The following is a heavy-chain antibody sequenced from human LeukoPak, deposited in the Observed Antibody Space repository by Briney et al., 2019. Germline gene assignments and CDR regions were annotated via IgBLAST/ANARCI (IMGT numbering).Heavy chain of an antibody. CDR2: FYSGGDT. Sequence: PGGSLRLSCAASGFTVSSNYMSWVRQAPGKGLEWVSVFYSGGDTYYTDSVKGRFTISRDNSKNTLSLQMNSLRAEDTAVYYCARAGGYSYGPIDYWGQGTLVTVSS. J-gene: IGHJ4*02. CDR3: ARAGGYSYGPIDY. D-gene: IGHD5-18*01. V-gene: IGHV3-66*01. CDR1: GFTVSSNY.